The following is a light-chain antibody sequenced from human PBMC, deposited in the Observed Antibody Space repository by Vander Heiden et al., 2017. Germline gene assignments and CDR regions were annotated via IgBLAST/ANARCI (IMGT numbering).Light chain of an antibody. J-gene: IGKJ4*01. V-gene: IGKV3-15*01. CDR1: QSVSSN. Sequence: EVVMTQSPATLSMSPGERATLSCMASQSVSSNLAWYQQKPGQAPRLLFYGASTRATGIPARFSGSGSATEFTLTITSLQSEDFAVYYCQQYNDWPLTFGGGTKVEIK. CDR2: GAS. CDR3: QQYNDWPLT.